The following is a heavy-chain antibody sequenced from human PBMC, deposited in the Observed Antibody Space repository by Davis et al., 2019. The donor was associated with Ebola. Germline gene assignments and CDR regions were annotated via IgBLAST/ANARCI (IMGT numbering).Heavy chain of an antibody. CDR2: ISGSGGST. V-gene: IGHV3-23*01. CDR1: GFTFSSYA. Sequence: GGSLRLSCAASGFTFSSYAMSWVRQAPGKGLEWVSAISGSGGSTYYADSVKGRFTISRDNSKSTLYLQMNSLRAEDTAVYYCAKSSGWWDYFDYWGQGTLVTVSS. D-gene: IGHD6-19*01. J-gene: IGHJ4*02. CDR3: AKSSGWWDYFDY.